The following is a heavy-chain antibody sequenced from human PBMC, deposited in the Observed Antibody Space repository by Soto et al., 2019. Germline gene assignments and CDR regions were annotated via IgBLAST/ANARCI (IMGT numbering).Heavy chain of an antibody. V-gene: IGHV3-21*02. CDR3: VRDLRRYFGSAYMDL. CDR1: GFAFNTYS. CDR2: INEDSTYI. J-gene: IGHJ6*03. Sequence: EVQLVESGGGLVKPGGSLRLSCTASGFAFNTYSMNWVRQAPGKGLEWVSSINEDSTYIYYAVSLRGRITISRDNAKDSLFLQMNSLRPDDTAVHYCVRDLRRYFGSAYMDLWGDGDTVTVSS. D-gene: IGHD3-9*01.